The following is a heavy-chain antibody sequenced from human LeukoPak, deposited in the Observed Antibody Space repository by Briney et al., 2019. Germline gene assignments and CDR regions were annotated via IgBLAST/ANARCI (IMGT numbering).Heavy chain of an antibody. D-gene: IGHD3-3*01. V-gene: IGHV4-34*01. CDR1: GGSFSGYY. CDR3: ARGLRITIFGVVKTGFDP. J-gene: IGHJ5*02. Sequence: SETLSLTCAVDGGSFSGYYWSWIRQPPGKGLEWIGEINHSGSTNYNPSLKSRVTISVDTSKNQFSLKLSSVTAADTAVYYCARGLRITIFGVVKTGFDPWGQGTLVTVSS. CDR2: INHSGST.